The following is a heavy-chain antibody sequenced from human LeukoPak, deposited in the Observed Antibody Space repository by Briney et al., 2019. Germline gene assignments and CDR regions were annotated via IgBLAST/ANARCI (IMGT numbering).Heavy chain of an antibody. CDR2: IKSKTDGGTT. Sequence: EGSLRLSCAASGFTFSNAWMNWVRQAPGKGLEWVGRIKSKTDGGTTDYAAPVKGRFTISRDDSKNTLYLQMNSLKTEDTAVYYCTTAYYSGWYPDYWGQGTLVTVSS. CDR1: GFTFSNAW. D-gene: IGHD6-19*01. V-gene: IGHV3-15*07. J-gene: IGHJ4*02. CDR3: TTAYYSGWYPDY.